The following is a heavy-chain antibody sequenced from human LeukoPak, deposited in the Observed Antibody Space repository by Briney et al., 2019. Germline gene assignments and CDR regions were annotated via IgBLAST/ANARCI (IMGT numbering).Heavy chain of an antibody. J-gene: IGHJ6*02. CDR2: ISGGSGSRTI. CDR3: ARVDLTYGSVPYMDV. D-gene: IGHD3-10*01. CDR1: GFTFTSYS. V-gene: IGHV3-48*01. Sequence: GGSLRLSCAASGFTFTSYSMNWVRQAPGKGLEWVSTISGGSGSRTIYYADSVKGRFTISRDNAKNSLYLQMNSLRAEDTAVYYCARVDLTYGSVPYMDVWGQGTTVTVSS.